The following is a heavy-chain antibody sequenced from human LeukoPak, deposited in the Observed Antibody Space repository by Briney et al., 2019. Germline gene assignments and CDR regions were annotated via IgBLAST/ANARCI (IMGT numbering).Heavy chain of an antibody. V-gene: IGHV4-4*07. CDR1: GGSISSYY. J-gene: IGHJ6*04. Sequence: SETLSLTCTVSGGSISSYYWSWIRQPAGKGLEWIGRIYTSGSNNYNPSLKSRVTMSVDTSKNQFSLKLSSVTAADTAVYYCARDKWDYVWGSLYGMDVWGKGTTVTVSS. CDR2: IYTSGSN. D-gene: IGHD3-16*01. CDR3: ARDKWDYVWGSLYGMDV.